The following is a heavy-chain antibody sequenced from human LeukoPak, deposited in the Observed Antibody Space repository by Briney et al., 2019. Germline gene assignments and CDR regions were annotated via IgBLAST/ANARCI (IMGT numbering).Heavy chain of an antibody. CDR1: GFTLSSYW. V-gene: IGHV3-7*01. CDR3: ARLYCSSSSCHTLHYYYMDV. Sequence: GSLRLSCAASGFTLSSYWMSWVRQAPGKGLEWVADIEEDGSEKYYVDSVKGRFTISRDNAKNSVYLQMNSLRAEDTALYYCARLYCSSSSCHTLHYYYMDVWGKGTTVTVSS. D-gene: IGHD2-2*02. J-gene: IGHJ6*03. CDR2: IEEDGSEK.